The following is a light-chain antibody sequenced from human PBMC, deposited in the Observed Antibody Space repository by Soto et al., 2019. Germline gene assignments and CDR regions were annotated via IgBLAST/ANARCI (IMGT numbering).Light chain of an antibody. J-gene: IGKJ1*01. CDR2: KAS. Sequence: DIQMTQSPSILSASVGDRVSIACRASQNISSWVAWYQQKPGKAPKLLISKASNLQSGVPSRFSGSGSGREFTLAISSLQPDDLGTYFCQQYYTYRAFGQGTKVDIK. V-gene: IGKV1-5*03. CDR3: QQYYTYRA. CDR1: QNISSW.